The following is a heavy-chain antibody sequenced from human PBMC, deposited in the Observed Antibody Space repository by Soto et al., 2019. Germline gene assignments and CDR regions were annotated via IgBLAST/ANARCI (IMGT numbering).Heavy chain of an antibody. V-gene: IGHV1-18*01. J-gene: IGHJ6*02. D-gene: IGHD5-12*01. CDR2: ISGYNGNT. CDR1: GYTFSSYG. Sequence: QIQLVQSGAEVKKPGASVKVSCKAFGYTFSSYGISWVRQAPGQGLEWMGWISGYNGNTNSAQKLQGRVTMTTDTSPSTAYMELRSLTSDDTAVYYCARVTPSGYDLAYYYGMDVWGQGTTVTVSS. CDR3: ARVTPSGYDLAYYYGMDV.